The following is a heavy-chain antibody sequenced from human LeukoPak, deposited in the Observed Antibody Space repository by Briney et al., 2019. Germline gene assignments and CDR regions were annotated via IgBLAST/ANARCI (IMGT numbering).Heavy chain of an antibody. V-gene: IGHV3-23*01. CDR3: AKGRITAADYYFDY. D-gene: IGHD6-13*01. Sequence: GGSLRLSCAASGFTFSSYGMSWVRQAPGKGLEWVSVIRDSGGGTYYADSVKGRFTISRDNSKNTVYLKMSNLGAEDTAVYYCAKGRITAADYYFDYWGQGTLVTVSS. J-gene: IGHJ4*02. CDR1: GFTFSSYG. CDR2: IRDSGGGT.